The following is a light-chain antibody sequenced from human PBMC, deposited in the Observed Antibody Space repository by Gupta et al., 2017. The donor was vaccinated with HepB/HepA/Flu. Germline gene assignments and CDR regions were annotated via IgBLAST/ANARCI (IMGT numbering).Light chain of an antibody. J-gene: IGKJ2*01. CDR1: QSVLASSDNRNY. CDR3: HQYSGSPST. V-gene: IGKV4-1*01. Sequence: DIVMTQSPDSLAVSLGERATINCKSSQSVLASSDNRNYLAWYQQKPRQPPKLLFYWASTRESGVPDRFSGSGSGTXFTLTIXSLQAADVAVYYCHQYSGSPSTFGXGTKLEIK. CDR2: WAS.